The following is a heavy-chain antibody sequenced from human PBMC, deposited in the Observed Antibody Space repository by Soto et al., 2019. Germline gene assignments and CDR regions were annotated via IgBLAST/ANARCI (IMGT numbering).Heavy chain of an antibody. J-gene: IGHJ4*02. CDR3: ARTVKWFGELTHYFDY. V-gene: IGHV4-39*01. CDR1: GGSISSSSYY. CDR2: IYYSGST. Sequence: SETLSLTCTVSGGSISSSSYYWGWIRQPPGKGLEWIGSIYYSGSTYYNPSLKSRVTISVDTSKNQFSLKLSSVTAADTAVYYCARTVKWFGELTHYFDYWGQGTLVTVSS. D-gene: IGHD3-10*01.